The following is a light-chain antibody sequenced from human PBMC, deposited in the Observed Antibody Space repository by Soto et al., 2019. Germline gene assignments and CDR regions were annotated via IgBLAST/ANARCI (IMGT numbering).Light chain of an antibody. J-gene: IGKJ1*01. Sequence: DIQMTQSPSSVSASVGQRVTLSCRASQGIGTWLAWYQQKPGKAPRLLIYSASSLQTGVPSRFSGSGSGTDFALTIDRLQPEDFATYYCQQASTFPPTFGQGTRVDI. CDR3: QQASTFPPT. CDR1: QGIGTW. CDR2: SAS. V-gene: IGKV1-12*01.